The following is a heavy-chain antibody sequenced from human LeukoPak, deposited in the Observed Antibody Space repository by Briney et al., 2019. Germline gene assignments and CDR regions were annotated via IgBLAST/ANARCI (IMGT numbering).Heavy chain of an antibody. CDR3: ARALSIAAAGKPYYYYGMDV. V-gene: IGHV4-59*01. D-gene: IGHD6-13*01. CDR1: TGSISSYC. J-gene: IGHJ6*02. CDR2: IYYSGST. Sequence: SQCLSPAWTVATGSISSYCWGWIRHQARDWRGWIGYIYYSGSTNYNPSFKSRVTISVDTSKNQCSLKLSSVTAADTAVYYCARALSIAAAGKPYYYYGMDVWGQGTTVTVSS.